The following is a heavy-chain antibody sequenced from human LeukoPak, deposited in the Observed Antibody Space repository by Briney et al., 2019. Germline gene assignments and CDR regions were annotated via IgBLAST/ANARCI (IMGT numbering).Heavy chain of an antibody. CDR1: GLIFTNYW. D-gene: IGHD1-26*01. CDR3: ARGGYSGSYYRFD. Sequence: HPGRSLRLSCVPAGLIFTNYWTHSVRQVPGKGPVWVGRIDKEGSAAFYAESVKGRFTISRDNVKSTVYLQVNSLTAEDTAVYQCARGGYSGSYYRFDRGQGTLVTVSS. J-gene: IGHJ4*02. V-gene: IGHV3-74*01. CDR2: IDKEGSAA.